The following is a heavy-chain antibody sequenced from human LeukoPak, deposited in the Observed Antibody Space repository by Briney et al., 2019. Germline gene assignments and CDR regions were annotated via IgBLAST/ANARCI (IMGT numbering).Heavy chain of an antibody. CDR3: ARGRPTTGIAGAGVNWFDP. Sequence: GPSVNLSCKASGGTFSSYAISWVRQAPGQGLEWMGGIIPIFDTANYAQEFQGRVTITADKSTSTAYMELSSLRSEDTAVYYCARGRPTTGIAGAGVNWFDPWGQGTLVTVSS. CDR1: GGTFSSYA. CDR2: IIPIFDTA. D-gene: IGHD6-13*01. V-gene: IGHV1-69*06. J-gene: IGHJ5*02.